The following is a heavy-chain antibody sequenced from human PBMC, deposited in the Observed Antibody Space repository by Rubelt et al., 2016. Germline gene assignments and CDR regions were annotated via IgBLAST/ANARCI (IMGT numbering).Heavy chain of an antibody. CDR1: GYTFTSYG. CDR3: ARVPAGYCSSTSCYVSDY. V-gene: IGHV1-18*01. D-gene: IGHD2-2*03. Sequence: QVQLVQSGAEVKKPGASVKVSCKASGYTFTSYGISWVRQAPGQGLEWMGWISAYNGNTNYAQKLQGRVTMTTDTSTSTAYMELSSLRSEDTAVYYCARVPAGYCSSTSCYVSDYWGQGTLVTVSS. CDR2: ISAYNGNT. J-gene: IGHJ4*02.